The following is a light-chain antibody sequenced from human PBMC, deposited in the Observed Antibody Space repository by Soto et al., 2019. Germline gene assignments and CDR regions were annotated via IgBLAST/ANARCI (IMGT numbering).Light chain of an antibody. J-gene: IGKJ1*01. CDR1: QTIGNY. CDR3: QQSYNTPRT. V-gene: IGKV1-39*01. Sequence: DIQMTQAPSSLPASVGDRVTITCRASQTIGNYLNWYQQRPGKAPNLLISAASTLPSGVPSRFSGSGSGTDFTLTITSLQPEDFATYYCQQSYNTPRTFGQGTKVEIK. CDR2: AAS.